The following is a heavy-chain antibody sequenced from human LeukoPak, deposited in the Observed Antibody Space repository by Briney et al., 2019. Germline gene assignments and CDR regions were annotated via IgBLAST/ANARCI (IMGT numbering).Heavy chain of an antibody. CDR3: AREAGAAGASGFDD. V-gene: IGHV1-46*01. CDR1: GYTLN. J-gene: IGHJ4*02. D-gene: IGHD6-13*01. Sequence: ASVKVSCKASGYTLNMHWVRQAPGQGLEWMGIITPSGDSTSYAQKFQGRVTMTRDTSTSTVYMELSNLRSEDTAVYYCAREAGAAGASGFDDWGQGSPVTVSS. CDR2: ITPSGDST.